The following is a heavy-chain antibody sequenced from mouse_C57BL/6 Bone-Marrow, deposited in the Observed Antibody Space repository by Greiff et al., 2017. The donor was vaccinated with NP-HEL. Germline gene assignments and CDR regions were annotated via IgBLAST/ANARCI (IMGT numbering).Heavy chain of an antibody. J-gene: IGHJ4*01. Sequence: VMLVESGAELVRPGTSVKMSCKASGYTFTNYWIGWAKQRPGHGLEWIGDIYPGGGYTNYNEKFKGKATLTADKSSSTAYMQFSSLTSEDSAIYYCARWVYPLYAMDYWGQGTSVTVSS. CDR3: ARWVYPLYAMDY. V-gene: IGHV1-63*01. CDR1: GYTFTNYW. D-gene: IGHD2-3*01. CDR2: IYPGGGYT.